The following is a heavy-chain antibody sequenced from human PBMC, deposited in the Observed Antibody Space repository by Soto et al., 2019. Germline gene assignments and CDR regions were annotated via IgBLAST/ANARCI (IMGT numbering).Heavy chain of an antibody. Sequence: EVQLLESGGGLVQPGGSLRLSCAASGFTFSSYAMSWVRQAPGKGLEWVSAISGSGGSTYYADSVKGRFTISRDNSKNTLYLQMNSLRADDTAVYYCAKDHPYYGSGSLSGSSFDYWGQGTLVTVSS. CDR2: ISGSGGST. CDR1: GFTFSSYA. CDR3: AKDHPYYGSGSLSGSSFDY. J-gene: IGHJ4*02. D-gene: IGHD3-10*01. V-gene: IGHV3-23*01.